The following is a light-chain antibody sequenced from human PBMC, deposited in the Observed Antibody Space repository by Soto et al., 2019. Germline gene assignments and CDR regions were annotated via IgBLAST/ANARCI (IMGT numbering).Light chain of an antibody. CDR2: DVT. J-gene: IGLJ1*01. V-gene: IGLV2-18*02. Sequence: QSVLTQPPSVAGSPGPSVAISCTGTSSDVGSNNRVSWYQQPPGTAPTLIIYDVTNRPSGIPDRFSGSKSANTASLTISGLQAEDEADYYCSSYTTRNTYVFGTGTKLTVL. CDR3: SSYTTRNTYV. CDR1: SSDVGSNNR.